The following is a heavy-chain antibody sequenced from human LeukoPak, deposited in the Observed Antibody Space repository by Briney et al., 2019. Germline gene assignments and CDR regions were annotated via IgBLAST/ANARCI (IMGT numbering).Heavy chain of an antibody. CDR2: ISSSSSTI. V-gene: IGHV3-48*04. Sequence: PGGSLRLSCVASGFTFSSNTMNWVRQAPGKGLEWVSYISSSSSTIYYADSVKGRFTISRDNAKNSLYQQMNSLRAEDTAVFYCAKDPCSRTSCYFVDVWGKGTTVTVSS. CDR3: AKDPCSRTSCYFVDV. J-gene: IGHJ6*04. CDR1: GFTFSSNT. D-gene: IGHD2-2*01.